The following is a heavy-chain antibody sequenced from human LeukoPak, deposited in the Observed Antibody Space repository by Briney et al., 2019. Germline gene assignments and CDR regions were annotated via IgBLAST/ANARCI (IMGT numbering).Heavy chain of an antibody. V-gene: IGHV3-73*01. CDR3: IRGAASGSYYGFDV. D-gene: IGHD1-26*01. Sequence: GGSLRLSCAASGFTFSGSTMHWVRQASGKGLEWVGRIRSKANNYATAYATSVKGRFTLSRDDSKNTAYLQMNSLKTEDPAVYYCIRGAASGSYYGFDVWGQGATVTVSS. CDR2: IRSKANNYAT. J-gene: IGHJ6*02. CDR1: GFTFSGST.